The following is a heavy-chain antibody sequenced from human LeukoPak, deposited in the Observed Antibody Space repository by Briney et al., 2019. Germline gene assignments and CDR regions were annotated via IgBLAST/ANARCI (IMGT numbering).Heavy chain of an antibody. D-gene: IGHD3-16*01. V-gene: IGHV1-69*05. CDR3: ARNSIRLGDPWAFDI. J-gene: IGHJ3*02. Sequence: VASVKVSCKASGGTFSSYAISWVRQAPGQGLEWMGGIIPIFGTANYAQKFQGRVTITTDESTSTAYMELSSLRSEDTAVYYCARNSIRLGDPWAFDIWGQGTMVTVSS. CDR1: GGTFSSYA. CDR2: IIPIFGTA.